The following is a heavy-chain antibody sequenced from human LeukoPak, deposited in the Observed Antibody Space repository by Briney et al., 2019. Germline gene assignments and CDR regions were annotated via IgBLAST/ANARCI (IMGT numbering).Heavy chain of an antibody. CDR3: AKDENYYDSSGYYSPGDY. J-gene: IGHJ4*02. V-gene: IGHV3-9*01. CDR2: ISWNSGSI. D-gene: IGHD3-22*01. Sequence: GGSLRLSCAASGFTFDDYAMHWVRQAPGKGLEWVSGISWNSGSIGYADSVKGRFTISRDNAKNSLYLQMNSLRAEDTAVYYCAKDENYYDSSGYYSPGDYWGQGTLVTVSS. CDR1: GFTFDDYA.